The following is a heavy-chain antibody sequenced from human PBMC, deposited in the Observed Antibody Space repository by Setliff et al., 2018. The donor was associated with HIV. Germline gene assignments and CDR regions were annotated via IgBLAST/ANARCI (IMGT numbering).Heavy chain of an antibody. D-gene: IGHD5-18*01. Sequence: SETLSLTCTVSGGSISSSSYYWGWIRQPPGKGLEWIGSIYYSGSTYYNPPLKSRVTISVDTSKNQFSLKLSSVTAADTAVYYCARRQQLWLLYAFEIWGQGTMVTVS. V-gene: IGHV4-39*01. CDR2: IYYSGST. CDR1: GGSISSSSYY. CDR3: ARRQQLWLLYAFEI. J-gene: IGHJ3*02.